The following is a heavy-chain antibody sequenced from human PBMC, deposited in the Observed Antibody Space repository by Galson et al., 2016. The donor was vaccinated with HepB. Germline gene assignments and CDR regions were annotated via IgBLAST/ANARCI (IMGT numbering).Heavy chain of an antibody. Sequence: XRLSCAASGFTFNQYGMHWVRQAAGKGLEWVAVIWHDGDNKYYGDSVEGRFTISRDDSKNTLYLQMNGLTVDDTAVYYCARPISACRTSSCYFFEYWGQGSPVTVSS. J-gene: IGHJ4*02. CDR2: IWHDGDNK. V-gene: IGHV3-33*01. CDR1: GFTFNQYG. D-gene: IGHD1-7*01. CDR3: ARPISACRTSSCYFFEY.